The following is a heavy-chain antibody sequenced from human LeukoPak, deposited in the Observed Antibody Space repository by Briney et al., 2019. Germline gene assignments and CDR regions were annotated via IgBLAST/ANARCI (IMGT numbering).Heavy chain of an antibody. V-gene: IGHV3-53*01. CDR3: ARAAWDSSWDYYFDY. CDR1: GFTVSSNY. CDR2: IYSGGST. D-gene: IGHD6-13*01. Sequence: GGSPRLSCAASGFTVSSNYMSWVRQAPGKGLEWVSVIYSGGSTYYADSVKGRFTISRDNSKNTLYLQMNSLRAEDTAVYYCARAAWDSSWDYYFDYWGQGTLVTVSS. J-gene: IGHJ4*02.